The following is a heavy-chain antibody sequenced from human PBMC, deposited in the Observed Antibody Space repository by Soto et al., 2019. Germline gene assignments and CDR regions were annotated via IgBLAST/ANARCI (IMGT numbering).Heavy chain of an antibody. V-gene: IGHV4-4*07. D-gene: IGHD3-16*02. J-gene: IGHJ4*02. Sequence: PSETLSLTCTVSGDSISRYYWSWIRQPAGKGLEWIGRISTSGSTSCIPSLKLRVTMSGDTSKNQFSLNLHSVTAADTAVYYCAREITLTAYDYMWANYRYTYYFDQGGQGALVTV. CDR3: AREITLTAYDYMWANYRYTYYFDQ. CDR1: GDSISRYY. CDR2: ISTSGST.